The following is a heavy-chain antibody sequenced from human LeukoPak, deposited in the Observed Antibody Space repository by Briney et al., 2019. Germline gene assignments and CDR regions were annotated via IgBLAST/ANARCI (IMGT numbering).Heavy chain of an antibody. CDR3: ARDKSVVVPAAISDAFDI. Sequence: SETLSLTCTVSGGSISSSSYYWSWIRQPPGKGLEWIGYIYYSGSTNYNPSLKSRVTMSVDTSKNQFSLKLSSVTAADTAVYYCARDKSVVVPAAISDAFDIWGQGTMVTVSS. D-gene: IGHD2-2*01. V-gene: IGHV4-61*01. CDR2: IYYSGST. J-gene: IGHJ3*02. CDR1: GGSISSSSYY.